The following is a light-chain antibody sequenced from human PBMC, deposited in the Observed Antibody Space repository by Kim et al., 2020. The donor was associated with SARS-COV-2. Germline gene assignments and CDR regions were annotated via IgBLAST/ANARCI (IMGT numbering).Light chain of an antibody. J-gene: IGKJ2*01. CDR3: QQYDTDPNT. CDR2: DAS. V-gene: IGKV1-5*01. Sequence: IQMTQSPSTLSASVGDRVTITCRASQSISSWLAWYQQKPGKAPNLLIYDASSWESGVPSRFSGRGSGTEFTLTISSLQPDDFATYYCQQYDTDPNTFGQGTEREI. CDR1: QSISSW.